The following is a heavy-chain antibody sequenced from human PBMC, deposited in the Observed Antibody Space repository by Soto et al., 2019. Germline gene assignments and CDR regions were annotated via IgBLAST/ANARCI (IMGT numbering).Heavy chain of an antibody. CDR1: GYTFTNHP. D-gene: IGHD2-2*01. CDR3: ARGMYHLWGP. V-gene: IGHV1-18*01. J-gene: IGHJ5*02. Sequence: QLQQPGPEVRPPGASVKVSCKGSGYTFTNHPISWVRQGPGLGLQWMGWINPYNGNTSYSQHFQGRLSLTMDTSTTTTFMELRSLTSADTGMYYCARGMYHLWGPWGPGTLVTVST. CDR2: INPYNGNT.